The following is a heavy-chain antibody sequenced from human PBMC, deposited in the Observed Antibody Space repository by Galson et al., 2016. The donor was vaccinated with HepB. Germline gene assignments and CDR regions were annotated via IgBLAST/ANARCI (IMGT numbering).Heavy chain of an antibody. V-gene: IGHV3-30*18. CDR2: ISNDGSNE. Sequence: SLRLSCAASGFSFSSYAMHWVRQAPGKGLEWVALISNDGSNEYYADSVQGRFSISRDNSKNTLDLQMNSLRAEDTALYYCAKDPDLFGGVYWGQGTLVTVSS. D-gene: IGHD3-16*01. J-gene: IGHJ4*02. CDR3: AKDPDLFGGVY. CDR1: GFSFSSYA.